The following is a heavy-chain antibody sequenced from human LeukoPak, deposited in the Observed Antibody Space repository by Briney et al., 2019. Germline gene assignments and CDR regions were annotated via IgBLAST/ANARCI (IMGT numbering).Heavy chain of an antibody. CDR1: GFTFSSYS. V-gene: IGHV3-21*01. J-gene: IGHJ6*03. CDR2: ISSSSRYI. D-gene: IGHD6-13*01. Sequence: PGGSLRLSCAASGFTFSSYSMTWVRQAPGKGLEWVSSISSSSRYIYYADSMKGRFTISRDNAKNSLFLQMNSLRAEDTALYYCARLAAAGTTEYYYYYMDVWGKGTTVTVSS. CDR3: ARLAAAGTTEYYYYYMDV.